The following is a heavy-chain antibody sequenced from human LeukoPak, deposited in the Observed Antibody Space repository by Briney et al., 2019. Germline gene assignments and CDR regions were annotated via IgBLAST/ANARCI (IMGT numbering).Heavy chain of an antibody. CDR1: GYSFTSYW. CDR3: ASNSGSYGYYYCYMDV. CDR2: IYPGDSDT. D-gene: IGHD1-26*01. Sequence: GESLKISCKGSGYSFTSYWIGWVRQMPGKGLEWMGIIYPGDSDTRYSSSFQGQVTISADKSISTAYLQWSSLKASDTAMYYCASNSGSYGYYYCYMDVWGKGTTVTVSS. V-gene: IGHV5-51*01. J-gene: IGHJ6*03.